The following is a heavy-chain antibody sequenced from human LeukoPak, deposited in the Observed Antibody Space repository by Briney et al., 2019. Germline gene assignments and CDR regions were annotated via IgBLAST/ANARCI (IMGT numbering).Heavy chain of an antibody. CDR3: TTTYYYGSPPNYYYYYMDV. Sequence: GGSLRLSCAASGFTFSNAWMSWVRQAPGKGLEWVGRIKSKTDGGTTDYAAPVKGRFTISRDDSKNTLYLQMNSLKTEDTAVYYCTTTYYYGSPPNYYYYYMDVWGKGTTVTVSS. CDR2: IKSKTDGGTT. D-gene: IGHD3-10*01. V-gene: IGHV3-15*01. J-gene: IGHJ6*03. CDR1: GFTFSNAW.